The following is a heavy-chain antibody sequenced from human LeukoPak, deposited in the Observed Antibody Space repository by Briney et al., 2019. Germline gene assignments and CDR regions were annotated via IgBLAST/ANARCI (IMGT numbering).Heavy chain of an antibody. V-gene: IGHV3-74*03. J-gene: IGHJ4*02. CDR2: IKSDGSST. Sequence: GGGLRLSCAASGFTFSSYWMHWVRQAPGKGLVWVSRIKSDGSSTTYADSVKGPFTISRDNAKNTVYLQMNSLRAEDTAVYYCAAALSTTVTTRFDYWGQGTLVP. D-gene: IGHD4-17*01. CDR1: GFTFSSYW. CDR3: AAALSTTVTTRFDY.